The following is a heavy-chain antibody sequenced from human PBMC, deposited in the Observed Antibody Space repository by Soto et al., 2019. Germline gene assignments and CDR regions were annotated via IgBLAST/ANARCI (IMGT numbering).Heavy chain of an antibody. D-gene: IGHD4-17*01. J-gene: IGHJ3*02. V-gene: IGHV1-69*13. CDR2: IIPIFGTA. CDR1: GGTFSSYA. Sequence: SVKVSCKASGGTFSSYAISWVRQAPGQGLEWVGGIIPIFGTANYAQKFQGRVTITADESTSTAYMELSSLRSEDTAVYYCARGPPSLYGDYRDAFDIWGQGTMVTVSS. CDR3: ARGPPSLYGDYRDAFDI.